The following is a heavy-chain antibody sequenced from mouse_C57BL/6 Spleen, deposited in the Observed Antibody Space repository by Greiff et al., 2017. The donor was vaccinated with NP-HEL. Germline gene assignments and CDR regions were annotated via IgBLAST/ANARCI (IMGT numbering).Heavy chain of an antibody. CDR1: GYTVTSYW. J-gene: IGHJ4*01. Sequence: QVQLQQPGAELVRPGSSVKLSCKASGYTVTSYWMHWVKQRPIQGLEWIGNIDPSDSETHYNQKFKDKATLTVDKSSSTAYMQLSSLTTEDSAVYYCARSWSRGNAMDYWGQGTSVTVSA. CDR2: IDPSDSET. CDR3: ARSWSRGNAMDY. V-gene: IGHV1-52*01.